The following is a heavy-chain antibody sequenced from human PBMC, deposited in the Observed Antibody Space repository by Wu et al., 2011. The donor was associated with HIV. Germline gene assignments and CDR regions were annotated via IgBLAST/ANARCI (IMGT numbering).Heavy chain of an antibody. J-gene: IGHJ6*03. D-gene: IGHD1-26*01. Sequence: QVQLVQSGAEVEKPGSSVKVSCKASGGTFSSYAISWVRQAPGQGLEWMGGIIPIFGTTKYAQKFQGRVTITADKSTDTAYMELSSLRSEDTAVYYCGKREAGYYHYYYMDVWGQRDHGHRL. CDR3: GKREAGYYHYYYMDV. V-gene: IGHV1-69*06. CDR2: IIPIFGTT. CDR1: GGTFSSYA.